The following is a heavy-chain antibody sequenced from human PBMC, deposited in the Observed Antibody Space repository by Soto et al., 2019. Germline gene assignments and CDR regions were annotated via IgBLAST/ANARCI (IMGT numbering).Heavy chain of an antibody. CDR3: AKDRALQLWSQGAFDI. V-gene: IGHV3-23*01. J-gene: IGHJ3*02. CDR2: ISGSGGST. CDR1: GFTFSSYA. Sequence: GVLRLSCAASGFTFSSYAMSWVRQAPGKGLEWVSAISGSGGSTYYADSVKGRFTISRDNSKNTLYLQMNSLRAEDTAVYYCAKDRALQLWSQGAFDIWGQGTMVTVSS. D-gene: IGHD5-18*01.